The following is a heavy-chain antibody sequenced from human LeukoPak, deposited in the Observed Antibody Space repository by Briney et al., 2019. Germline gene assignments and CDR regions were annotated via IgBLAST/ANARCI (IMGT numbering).Heavy chain of an antibody. D-gene: IGHD3-16*02. CDR2: IYATGTT. CDR1: GGSINGYF. CDR3: AREGGGSNRCLD. J-gene: IGHJ1*01. V-gene: IGHV4-4*07. Sequence: PSETLSLTCTVSGGSINGYFWSWIRQPAGKGLEWIGRIYATGTTNYNPSLKSRVTMSVDTSKNQFSLNLTSVTAADTAVYYCAREGGGSNRCLDWGQGTLVTVSS.